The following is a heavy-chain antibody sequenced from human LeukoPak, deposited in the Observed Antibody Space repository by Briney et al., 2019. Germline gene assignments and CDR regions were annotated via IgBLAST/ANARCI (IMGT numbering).Heavy chain of an antibody. CDR3: AREESGYAGIDY. CDR2: ISSNGGST. D-gene: IGHD5-12*01. CDR1: GFTFSSYA. J-gene: IGHJ4*02. V-gene: IGHV3-64*01. Sequence: GGSLRLSCAAPGFTFSSYAMHWVRQAPGKGLEYVSAISSNGGSTYYANSVKGRFTISRDNSKNTLYLQMGSLRAEDMAVYYCAREESGYAGIDYWGQGTLVTVSS.